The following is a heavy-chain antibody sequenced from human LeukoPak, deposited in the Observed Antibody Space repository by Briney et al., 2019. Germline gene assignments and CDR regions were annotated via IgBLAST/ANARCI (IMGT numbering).Heavy chain of an antibody. Sequence: SETLSLTCTVSGGSISPYFWSWIRQPPGKGLEWIGYISYTGSTNYNPSLKSRVTISVDTSKNQFSLQLTSVTAADTAVYYCARIFIRNGYSSYFDCWGQGTLVTVSS. J-gene: IGHJ4*02. CDR2: ISYTGST. V-gene: IGHV4-59*01. D-gene: IGHD5-18*01. CDR1: GGSISPYF. CDR3: ARIFIRNGYSSYFDC.